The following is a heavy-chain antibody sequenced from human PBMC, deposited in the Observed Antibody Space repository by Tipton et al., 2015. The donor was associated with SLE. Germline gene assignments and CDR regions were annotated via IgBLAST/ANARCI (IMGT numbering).Heavy chain of an antibody. CDR2: VWSDGSNN. V-gene: IGHV3-33*08. CDR3: TRGARGFDY. CDR1: GFTFSSYA. Sequence: SLRLSCAASGFTFSSYAMHWVRKAPGKGLEWLAAVWSDGSNNYYADSVKGRFTISRDNSKNTVYLQMNSVRTADTAVYYCTRGARGFDYWGQGNLVTVSS. D-gene: IGHD1-26*01. J-gene: IGHJ4*02.